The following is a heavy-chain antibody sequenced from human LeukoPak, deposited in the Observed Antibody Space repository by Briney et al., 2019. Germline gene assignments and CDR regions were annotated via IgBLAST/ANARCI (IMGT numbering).Heavy chain of an antibody. CDR1: GGSISSYY. Sequence: PSETLSLTCTVSGGSISSYYWSWIRQPPGKGLEWIGYIYYSGSTNYNPSLKSRVTISVDTSKNQFSLKLSSVTAADTAVYYCARREKSPYYFDYWGLGTLVTVSS. V-gene: IGHV4-59*01. CDR3: ARREKSPYYFDY. J-gene: IGHJ4*02. CDR2: IYYSGST.